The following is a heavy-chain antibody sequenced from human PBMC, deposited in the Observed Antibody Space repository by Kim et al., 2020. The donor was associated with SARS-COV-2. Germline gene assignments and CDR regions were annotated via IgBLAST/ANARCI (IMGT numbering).Heavy chain of an antibody. J-gene: IGHJ4*02. CDR2: ITGNADPT. Sequence: GGSLRLSCAASGFTFINTALSWVRQAPGKGLEWVSLITGNADPTYYDDSVKGRFTLSSDISKDPVYLQMDGLRAEDTAVYYCARVKLWDKNFFDYWGQGTLVTVSS. V-gene: IGHV3-23*01. CDR1: GFTFINTA. CDR3: ARVKLWDKNFFDY. D-gene: IGHD1-26*01.